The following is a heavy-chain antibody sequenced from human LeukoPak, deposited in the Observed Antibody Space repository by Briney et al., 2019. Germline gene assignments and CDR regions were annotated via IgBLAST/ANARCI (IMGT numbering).Heavy chain of an antibody. CDR1: GGSISSSSYY. CDR3: ARLSDLSSYYFDY. Sequence: SETLSLTCTVSGGSISSSSYYWGWIRQPPGKGLEWIGSIYYSGSTYYNPSPKSRVTISVDTSKNQFSLKLSSVTAADTAVYYCARLSDLSSYYFDYWGQGTLVTVSS. D-gene: IGHD1-26*01. CDR2: IYYSGST. J-gene: IGHJ4*02. V-gene: IGHV4-39*01.